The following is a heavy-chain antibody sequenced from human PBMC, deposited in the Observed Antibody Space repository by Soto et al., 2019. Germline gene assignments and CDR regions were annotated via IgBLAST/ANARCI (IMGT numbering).Heavy chain of an antibody. J-gene: IGHJ3*02. Sequence: SETLSLTCTVSGGSINNHYWSWIRQPPGKGLEWLGYVYYNGITNYNPSLKSRVTMSVDTSKNQFSLNLSSVTAADTAMYYCARPVWNDFASGAFDIWGQGTMVTVS. CDR2: VYYNGIT. CDR1: GGSINNHY. V-gene: IGHV4-59*08. CDR3: ARPVWNDFASGAFDI. D-gene: IGHD1-1*01.